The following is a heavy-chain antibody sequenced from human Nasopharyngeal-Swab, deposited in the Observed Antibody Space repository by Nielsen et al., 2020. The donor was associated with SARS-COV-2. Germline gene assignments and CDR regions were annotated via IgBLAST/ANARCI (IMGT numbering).Heavy chain of an antibody. J-gene: IGHJ3*02. Sequence: SETLSLTCTVSGGSIRSYYWSWIRQPPGKGLEWIGYIYYSGSTNYHPSLKSRVTISVDTSKNQFSLKLSSVTAADTAVYYCARESPAAGTAFDIWGQGTMVTVSS. CDR3: ARESPAAGTAFDI. CDR1: GGSIRSYY. CDR2: IYYSGST. V-gene: IGHV4-59*13. D-gene: IGHD6-13*01.